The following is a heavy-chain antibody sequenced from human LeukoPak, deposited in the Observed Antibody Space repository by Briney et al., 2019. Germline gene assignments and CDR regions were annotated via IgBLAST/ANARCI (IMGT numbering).Heavy chain of an antibody. CDR1: GFTFRNYG. CDR2: ISSTSSTK. J-gene: IGHJ4*02. Sequence: GGSLRLSCAASGFTFRNYGMNWVRQAPGKGLEWVSYISSTSSTKEYADSVKGRFTISRDNAKNSLYLQVDSLRVEDTAIYYCARGGAARPDYWGQGTLVTVSS. CDR3: ARGGAARPDY. D-gene: IGHD6-6*01. V-gene: IGHV3-48*01.